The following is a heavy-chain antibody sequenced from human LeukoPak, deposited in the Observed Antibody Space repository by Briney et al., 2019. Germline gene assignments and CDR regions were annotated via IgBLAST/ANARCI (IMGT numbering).Heavy chain of an antibody. V-gene: IGHV4-59*01. CDR3: ASGGGGPMLDI. CDR1: GGSITNYY. CDR2: IYYTGST. J-gene: IGHJ3*02. D-gene: IGHD3-16*01. Sequence: SETLSLTCTVSGGSITNYYWSWIRQPPGKGLEWIGYIYYTGSTNYNPSLKSRVTISIDTSNNQFSLKLSSVTAADTAVYYCASGGGGPMLDIWGQGTMVTVSS.